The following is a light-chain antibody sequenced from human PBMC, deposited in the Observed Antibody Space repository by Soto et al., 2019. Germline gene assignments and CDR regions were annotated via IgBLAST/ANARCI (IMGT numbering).Light chain of an antibody. V-gene: IGKV1-5*01. CDR2: DAS. CDR3: QQYNSSPWT. CDR1: QTIFNW. Sequence: DIQMTQSPSTLSASVGDRVTITCRASQTIFNWLAWYQRKPGRAPNLLIYDASSLQSGVPSTFSGSGSVTEFTLTISSPPPGDFATYYCQQYNSSPWTFGQGTKVEVK. J-gene: IGKJ1*01.